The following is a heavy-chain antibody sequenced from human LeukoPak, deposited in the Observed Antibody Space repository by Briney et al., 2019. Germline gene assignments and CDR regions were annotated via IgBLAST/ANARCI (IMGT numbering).Heavy chain of an antibody. D-gene: IGHD6-13*01. Sequence: SETLSLTCAVYGGSFSGYYWSWIRQPPGKGLEWIGEINHSGSTNYNPSLKSRVTISVDTSKNQFSLKLSSVTAADTAVYYCARDGPAAAGNYYYYYYMDVWGKGTTVTISS. CDR2: INHSGST. CDR1: GGSFSGYY. CDR3: ARDGPAAAGNYYYYYYMDV. J-gene: IGHJ6*03. V-gene: IGHV4-34*01.